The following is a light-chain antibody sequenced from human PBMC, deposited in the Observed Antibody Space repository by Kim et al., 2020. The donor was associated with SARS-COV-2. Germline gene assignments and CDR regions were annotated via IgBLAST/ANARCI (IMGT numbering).Light chain of an antibody. CDR3: QVWDSSSDHRV. Sequence: AQGKTARITCGGNNIGSKSVHWYQQKPGQAPVLVIYYDSDRPSGIPERFSGSNSGNTATLTISRVEAGDEADYYCQVWDSSSDHRVFGGGTKLAVL. V-gene: IGLV3-21*04. CDR2: YDS. CDR1: NIGSKS. J-gene: IGLJ3*02.